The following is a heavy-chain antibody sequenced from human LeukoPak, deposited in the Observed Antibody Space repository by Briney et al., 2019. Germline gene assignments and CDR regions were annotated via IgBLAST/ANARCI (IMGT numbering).Heavy chain of an antibody. CDR3: AANRLEWLLGYYYYMDV. V-gene: IGHV1-69*05. D-gene: IGHD3-3*01. J-gene: IGHJ6*03. CDR2: IIPIFGTA. CDR1: GGTFSSYA. Sequence: GSSVKVSCKASGGTFSSYAISWVRQAPGQGLEWMGGIIPIFGTANYAQKFQGRVTITTDESTSTAYMEPSSLRSEDTAVYYCAANRLEWLLGYYYYMDVWGKGTTVTVSS.